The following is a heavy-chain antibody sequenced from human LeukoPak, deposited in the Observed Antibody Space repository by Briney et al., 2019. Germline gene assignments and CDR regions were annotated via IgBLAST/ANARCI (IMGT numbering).Heavy chain of an antibody. J-gene: IGHJ4*02. D-gene: IGHD5-12*01. CDR3: ARAMRVDRFFDY. Sequence: PSETLSLTCTVSGGSFNSGSYYWSWIRQPAGKGLEWVGRIYTSGSTNYNPSLKSRVTISVDTSKNQFSLQLTFVTAADTAVYYCARAMRVDRFFDYWGQGILVTVSS. CDR1: GGSFNSGSYY. CDR2: IYTSGST. V-gene: IGHV4-61*02.